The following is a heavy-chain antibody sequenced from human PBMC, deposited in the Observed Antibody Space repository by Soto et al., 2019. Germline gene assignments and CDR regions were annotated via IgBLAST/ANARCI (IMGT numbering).Heavy chain of an antibody. CDR1: GGSISSSNW. CDR2: IYHSGST. Sequence: PSETLSLTCAVSGGSISSSNWWSWVRQPPGKGLEWIGEIYHSGSTNYNPSLKSRVTISVDKSKNQFSLKLSSVTAANTAVYYCARDLSYYGSGSYYNVHGMDVWGQGTTVTVSS. D-gene: IGHD3-10*01. CDR3: ARDLSYYGSGSYYNVHGMDV. V-gene: IGHV4-4*02. J-gene: IGHJ6*02.